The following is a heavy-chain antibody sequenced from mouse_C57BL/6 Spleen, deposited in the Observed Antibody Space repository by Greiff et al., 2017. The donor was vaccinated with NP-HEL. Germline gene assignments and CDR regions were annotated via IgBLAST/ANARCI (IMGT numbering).Heavy chain of an antibody. V-gene: IGHV1-55*01. J-gene: IGHJ3*01. CDR2: IYPGSGST. CDR3: ARLGGNFSWFAY. Sequence: VQLQQSGAELVKPGASVKMSCKASGYTFTSYWITWVKQRPGQGLEWIGDIYPGSGSTNYNEKFKSKATLTVDTSSSTAYMQLSSLTSEDSAVYYCARLGGNFSWFAYWGQGTLVTVSA. CDR1: GYTFTSYW. D-gene: IGHD2-1*01.